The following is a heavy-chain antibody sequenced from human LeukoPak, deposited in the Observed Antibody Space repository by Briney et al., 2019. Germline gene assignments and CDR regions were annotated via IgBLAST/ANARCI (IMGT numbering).Heavy chain of an antibody. CDR1: GFTLSTNA. Sequence: GGSLRLSCLTSGFTLSTNATSWDRQAPGKGLEWVSGISGSGASTYYAHSVKGRFTISRDASRNTLYLQMNSLRGDDTAVYYCAKDVGKWESLHFFDYWGQGTLVTVSS. CDR3: AKDVGKWESLHFFDY. CDR2: ISGSGAST. J-gene: IGHJ4*02. V-gene: IGHV3-23*01. D-gene: IGHD1-26*01.